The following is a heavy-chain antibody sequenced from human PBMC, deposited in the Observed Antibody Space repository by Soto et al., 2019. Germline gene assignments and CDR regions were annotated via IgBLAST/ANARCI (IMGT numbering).Heavy chain of an antibody. J-gene: IGHJ5*02. CDR1: GYTFTSYA. Sequence: ASVKVSCKASGYTFTSYAMHWVRQAPGQRLEWMGWINAGNGNTKYSQKFQGRVTITRDTSASTAYMEPSSLRSEDTAVYYCAREGLVVVPAAMFDWFDPSGQGTLVTVSS. V-gene: IGHV1-3*01. CDR3: AREGLVVVPAAMFDWFDP. CDR2: INAGNGNT. D-gene: IGHD2-2*01.